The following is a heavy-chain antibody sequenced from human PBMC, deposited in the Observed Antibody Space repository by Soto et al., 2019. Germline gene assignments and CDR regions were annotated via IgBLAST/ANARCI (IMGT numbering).Heavy chain of an antibody. J-gene: IGHJ4*02. Sequence: SETLSLTCTVSGGSISSYYWSWIRQPPGKGLEWIGYIYYSGSTNYNPSLKSRVTISVDTSKNQFSLKLSSVTAADTAVYYCARSREDDSPFDYWGQGTPVTVSS. CDR2: IYYSGST. CDR3: ARSREDDSPFDY. D-gene: IGHD3-3*01. V-gene: IGHV4-59*08. CDR1: GGSISSYY.